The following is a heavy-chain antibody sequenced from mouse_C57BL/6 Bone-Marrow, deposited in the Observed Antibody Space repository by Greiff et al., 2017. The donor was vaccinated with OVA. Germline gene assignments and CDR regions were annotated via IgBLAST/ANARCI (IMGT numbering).Heavy chain of an antibody. D-gene: IGHD2-10*01. CDR2: ISYDGSN. V-gene: IGHV3-6*01. CDR3: ARRLLLHFDY. Sequence: EVQVVESGPGLVKPSQSLSLTCSVTGYSITSGYYWNWIRQFPGNKLEWMGYISYDGSNNYNPSLKNRISITRDTSKNQCFLKLNSVTTEDTATYYCARRLLLHFDYWGQGTTLTVSS. CDR1: GYSITSGYY. J-gene: IGHJ2*01.